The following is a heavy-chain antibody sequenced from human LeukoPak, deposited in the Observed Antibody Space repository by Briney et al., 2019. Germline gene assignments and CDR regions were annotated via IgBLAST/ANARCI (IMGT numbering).Heavy chain of an antibody. D-gene: IGHD3-10*01. CDR2: IIPILGIA. CDR1: GGTFSSYA. Sequence: SVKVSCKASGGTFSSYAISWVRQAPGQGLEWMGRIIPILGIANYAQKFQGRVTITADKSTSTAYMELSSLRSEDTAVYYCGVGVRGVHPMDVWGKGTTVTVSS. CDR3: GVGVRGVHPMDV. J-gene: IGHJ6*03. V-gene: IGHV1-69*04.